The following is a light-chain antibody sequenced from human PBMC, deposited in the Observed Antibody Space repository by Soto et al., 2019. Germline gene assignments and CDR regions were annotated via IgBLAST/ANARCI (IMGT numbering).Light chain of an antibody. CDR2: AAS. CDR1: QDISSY. V-gene: IGKV1-8*01. J-gene: IGKJ1*01. CDR3: QQYYSYPRA. Sequence: AIRMTQSPSSLSASTGDRVTITCRASQDISSYLAWYQQKPEKAPKLLIYAASTLQSGDPSRFSGSGSGTDFTLTISCLQSEDFATYYCQQYYSYPRAFGQGTKVEIK.